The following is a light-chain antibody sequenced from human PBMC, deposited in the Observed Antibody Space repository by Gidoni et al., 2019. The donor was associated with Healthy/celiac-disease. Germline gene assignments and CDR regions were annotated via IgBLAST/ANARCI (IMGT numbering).Light chain of an antibody. J-gene: IGKJ2*03. CDR2: LGS. Sequence: EIVMTQSPLFLPVTPGEAASISCRSSQSLLHSNGYNYLDWYLQKPGQSPQLLIYLGSNRASGVPDRFSGSGSGTDFTLKISRVEAEDVGVYYCMQALQTPRSFGQGTKLEIK. CDR3: MQALQTPRS. V-gene: IGKV2-28*01. CDR1: QSLLHSNGYNY.